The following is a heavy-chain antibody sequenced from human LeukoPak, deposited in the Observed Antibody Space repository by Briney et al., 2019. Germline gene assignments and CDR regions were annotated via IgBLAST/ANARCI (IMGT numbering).Heavy chain of an antibody. V-gene: IGHV1-18*01. CDR2: ISAYKGNT. CDR1: GYTFTSYV. D-gene: IGHD3-9*01. J-gene: IGHJ4*02. CDR3: ARDGEYYDILTGYWFDY. Sequence: GASVKVSCKASGYTFTSYVISWVRQAPGQGLEWMGWISAYKGNTNYAQNLQGRVTMTTDTSTSTDYIELRSLRSDDTDVYYCARDGEYYDILTGYWFDYWGQGTLVTVSS.